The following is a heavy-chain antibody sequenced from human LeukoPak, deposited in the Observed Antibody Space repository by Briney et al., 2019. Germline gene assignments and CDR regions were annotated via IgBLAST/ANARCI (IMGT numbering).Heavy chain of an antibody. D-gene: IGHD5-18*01. CDR2: ISYDGSNK. V-gene: IGHV3-30*03. CDR1: GFTFSSYD. CDR3: ARVYWPHSYDDAFDI. J-gene: IGHJ3*02. Sequence: GGSLRLSCAASGFTFSSYDTHWVRQAPGKGLEWVAVISYDGSNKYYADSVKGRFTISRDNSKNTLYLQMNSLRAEDTAVYYCARVYWPHSYDDAFDIWGQGTMVTVSS.